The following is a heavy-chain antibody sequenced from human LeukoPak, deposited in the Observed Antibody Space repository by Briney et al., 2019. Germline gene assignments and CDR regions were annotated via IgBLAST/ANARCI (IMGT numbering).Heavy chain of an antibody. CDR3: ARWGGSSWPPFDY. CDR1: GFTFSSYW. Sequence: GGSLRLSCAASGFTFSSYWMSWVRQAPGKGLEWVANIKQDGSEKYYVDSVKGRFTISRDNAKNSLYLQMNSLRAEDTAVYYCARWGGSSWPPFDYWGQGTLVTVSS. J-gene: IGHJ4*02. CDR2: IKQDGSEK. V-gene: IGHV3-7*01. D-gene: IGHD6-13*01.